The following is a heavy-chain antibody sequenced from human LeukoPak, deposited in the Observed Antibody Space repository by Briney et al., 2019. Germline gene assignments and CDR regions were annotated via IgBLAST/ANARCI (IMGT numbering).Heavy chain of an antibody. CDR1: GGTFSSYA. CDR2: IIPIFGTA. Sequence: ASVKVSCKASGGTFSSYAISWVRQAPGQGLEWMGGIIPIFGTANYAQKFQGRDTITTDESTSTAYMELSSLRSEDTAVYYCAREQLRYGDYDTSFDYWGQGTLVTVSS. D-gene: IGHD4-17*01. V-gene: IGHV1-69*05. CDR3: AREQLRYGDYDTSFDY. J-gene: IGHJ4*02.